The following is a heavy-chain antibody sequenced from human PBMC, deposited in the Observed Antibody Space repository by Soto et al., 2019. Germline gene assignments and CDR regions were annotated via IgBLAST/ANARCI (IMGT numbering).Heavy chain of an antibody. V-gene: IGHV4-31*03. Sequence: QVQLQESGPGLVKPSQTLSLTCTVAGGSISSGGYYWSWIRQHPGKGLEWIGYIYYSGSTYYNPSLRSRVTISVDTSRNQFALKLSSVTAADTAVYYCARDIGDGYALDYYYGMDVWGQGTTVTVSS. CDR1: GGSISSGGYY. J-gene: IGHJ6*02. D-gene: IGHD5-12*01. CDR3: ARDIGDGYALDYYYGMDV. CDR2: IYYSGST.